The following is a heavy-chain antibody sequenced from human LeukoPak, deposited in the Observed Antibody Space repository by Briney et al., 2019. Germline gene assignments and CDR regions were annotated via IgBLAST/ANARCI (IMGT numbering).Heavy chain of an antibody. CDR1: GGSISSHY. Sequence: SSETLSLTCTVSGGSISSHYWSWIRQPPGKGLEWVGSIYHRGSTYYNPSLRSRVTISLDRSKKKFSLKLTSVIAADTAVYYCARGGYYGSGNDFRFDPWGQGTLVTVSS. D-gene: IGHD3-10*01. V-gene: IGHV4-38-2*02. CDR3: ARGGYYGSGNDFRFDP. CDR2: IYHRGST. J-gene: IGHJ5*02.